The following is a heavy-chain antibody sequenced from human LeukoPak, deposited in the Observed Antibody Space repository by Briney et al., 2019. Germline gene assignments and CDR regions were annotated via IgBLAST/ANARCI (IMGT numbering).Heavy chain of an antibody. Sequence: PGGSRRLSCAASGFTFNDYPMHWVRKAPGKGREWCSLISGDGSVTYYADSVKGRFTISRDNSKNSLYLQMNSLRLEDTAFYYCATGSQPGTTFDYWGQGTLVTASS. D-gene: IGHD1-14*01. CDR3: ATGSQPGTTFDY. CDR1: GFTFNDYP. CDR2: ISGDGSVT. J-gene: IGHJ4*02. V-gene: IGHV3-43*01.